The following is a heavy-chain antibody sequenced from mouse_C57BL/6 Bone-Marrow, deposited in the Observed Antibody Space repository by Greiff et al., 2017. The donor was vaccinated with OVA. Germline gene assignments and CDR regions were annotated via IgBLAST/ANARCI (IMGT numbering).Heavy chain of an antibody. J-gene: IGHJ2*01. V-gene: IGHV5-9-1*02. D-gene: IGHD1-2*01. CDR1: GFTFSSYA. CDR2: ISSGGDYI. CDR3: TRGVTTAAPLDY. Sequence: EVMLVESGEGLVKPGGSLKLSCAASGFTFSSYAMSWVRQTPEKRLEWVAYISSGGDYIYYADTVKGRFTISRDNARNTLYLQMSSLKSEDTAMYYCTRGVTTAAPLDYWGQGTTLTVSS.